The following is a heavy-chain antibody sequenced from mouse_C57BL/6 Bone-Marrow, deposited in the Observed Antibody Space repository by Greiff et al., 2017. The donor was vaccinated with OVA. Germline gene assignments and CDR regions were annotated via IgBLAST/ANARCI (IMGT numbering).Heavy chain of an antibody. D-gene: IGHD1-1*02. J-gene: IGHJ3*01. V-gene: IGHV1-26*01. CDR1: GYTFTDYY. CDR2: INPNNGGT. Sequence: VQLQQSGPELVKPGASVKISCKASGYTFTDYYMNWVKQSHGKSLEWIGDINPNNGGTSYNQKFKGKATLTVDKSSSTAYMELRSLTSEDSAVYYCALGGPYGFANGGQESLVTVSA. CDR3: ALGGPYGFAN.